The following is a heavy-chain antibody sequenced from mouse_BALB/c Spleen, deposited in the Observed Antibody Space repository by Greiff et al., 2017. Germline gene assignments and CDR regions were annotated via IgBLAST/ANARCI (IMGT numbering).Heavy chain of an antibody. CDR3: ARLSIYDGYYGAMDY. J-gene: IGHJ4*01. D-gene: IGHD2-3*01. Sequence: EVKLMESGGGLVQPGGSLKLSCAASGFTFSSYTMSWVRQTPEKRLEWVAYISNGGGSTYYPDTVKGRFTISRDNAKNTLYLQMSSLKSEDTAMYYCARLSIYDGYYGAMDYWGQGTSVTVSS. CDR1: GFTFSSYT. CDR2: ISNGGGST. V-gene: IGHV5-12-2*01.